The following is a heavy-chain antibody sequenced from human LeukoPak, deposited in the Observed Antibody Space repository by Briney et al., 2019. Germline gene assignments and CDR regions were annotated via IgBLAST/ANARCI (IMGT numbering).Heavy chain of an antibody. V-gene: IGHV4-59*01. CDR3: ARYLNYYVAGAD. J-gene: IGHJ4*02. CDR1: GGSISGYY. CDR2: IHYSGST. Sequence: PSETLSLTCSVSGGSISGYYWSWIRQAPGMGLEWIGYIHYSGSTNYNPSLKSRVTISVDTSENQFSLKLSSVTAADTAVYYCARYLNYYVAGADWGQGTLVTVSS. D-gene: IGHD3-10*02.